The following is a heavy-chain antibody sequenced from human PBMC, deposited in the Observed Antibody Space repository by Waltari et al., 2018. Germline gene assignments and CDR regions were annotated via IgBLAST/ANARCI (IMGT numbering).Heavy chain of an antibody. V-gene: IGHV3-9*02. CDR1: GFTSDDYA. CDR3: AKDTTVKGFDY. CDR2: ISWNSGSI. Sequence: EVQLVESGGGLVQPGRCLRHSCAAAGFTSDDYAMQWARQAPGKGLEWVSGISWNSGSIGYADSVKGRFTISRDNAKNSLYLQMNSLRAEDTALYYCAKDTTVKGFDYWGQGTLVTVSS. J-gene: IGHJ4*02.